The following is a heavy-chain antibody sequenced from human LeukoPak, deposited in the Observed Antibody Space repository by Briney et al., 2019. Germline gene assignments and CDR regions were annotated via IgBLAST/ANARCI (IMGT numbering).Heavy chain of an antibody. D-gene: IGHD3-10*01. V-gene: IGHV4-61*02. CDR2: ISTSGTS. CDR1: GGSISSGSYY. Sequence: SETLSLTCTVSGGSISSGSYYWSWIRQPAGKGLEWIGRISTSGTSNYNPSLNSRVTISLDTSKNQFSLRLSSVTAADTAVYYCARDMYYNLVRFDIWGQGTMVTVSS. CDR3: ARDMYYNLVRFDI. J-gene: IGHJ3*02.